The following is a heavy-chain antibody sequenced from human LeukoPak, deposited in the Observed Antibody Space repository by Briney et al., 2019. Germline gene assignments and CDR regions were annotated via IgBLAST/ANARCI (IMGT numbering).Heavy chain of an antibody. J-gene: IGHJ4*02. D-gene: IGHD1-26*01. CDR3: AKSNSESQTTVGN. CDR1: GFTSNTYG. CDR2: IWSDGTHK. Sequence: GGPLRLSCAASGFTSNTYGMHWVRQAPGKGLEWVAVIWSDGTHKYYSDSVKGRFTISRDNSKNTLYLEMNSLRVEDTAVYYCAKSNSESQTTVGNWGQGTLVTVSS. V-gene: IGHV3-33*06.